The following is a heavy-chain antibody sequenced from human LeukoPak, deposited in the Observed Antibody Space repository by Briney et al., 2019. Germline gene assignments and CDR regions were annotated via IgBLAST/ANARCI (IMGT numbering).Heavy chain of an antibody. J-gene: IGHJ3*02. CDR3: ARSQGI. CDR2: IYSGGGT. V-gene: IGHV3-66*01. Sequence: GGSLRLSCAPSGFSVSRNYMTWVRQAPGKGLQWVSIIYSGGGTYYADSVRGRFTISRDTSKNTLYLQMNRLRAEDTAVYYCARSQGIWGQGTMVTVSA. CDR1: GFSVSRNY.